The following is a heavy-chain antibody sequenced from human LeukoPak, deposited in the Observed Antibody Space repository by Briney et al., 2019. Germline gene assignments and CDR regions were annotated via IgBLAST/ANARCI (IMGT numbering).Heavy chain of an antibody. CDR2: ISSSSSYI. CDR1: GFTFSSYT. CDR3: ARELGAFDI. Sequence: GGSLKLSCAASGFTFSSYTMNWVRQAPGKGLEGVSSISSSSSYIYYADSLKGRFTISRDNAKNSLYLQMNSLRAEDTAVYYCARELGAFDIWGQGTMVTVSS. V-gene: IGHV3-21*01. D-gene: IGHD7-27*01. J-gene: IGHJ3*02.